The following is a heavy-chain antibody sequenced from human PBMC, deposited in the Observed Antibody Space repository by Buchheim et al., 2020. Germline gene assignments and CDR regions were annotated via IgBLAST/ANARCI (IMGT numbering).Heavy chain of an antibody. V-gene: IGHV3-74*01. D-gene: IGHD3-22*01. Sequence: EVQLVESGGGLVQPGGSLRLSCAASGFTFSSYWMHWVRQAPGKGLVWVSRINSDGCSTSYADSVKGRFTISRDNAKNTLYRQMNSLRAEDTAVYYCARAHHDSSGYYYLWWGVVDWFDPWGQGTL. CDR3: ARAHHDSSGYYYLWWGVVDWFDP. J-gene: IGHJ5*02. CDR2: INSDGCST. CDR1: GFTFSSYW.